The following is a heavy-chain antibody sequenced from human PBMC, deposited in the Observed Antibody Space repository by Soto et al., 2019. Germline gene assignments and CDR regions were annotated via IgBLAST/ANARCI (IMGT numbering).Heavy chain of an antibody. Sequence: SETLSLTCTVSGGSISSYYWSWIRQPPGKGLEWIGYIYYSGSTYYNPSLKSRVTTSLDRSKNQFSLNLSSVTAADTAVYYCARVWFGESSWFDPWGQGTLVTAPQ. D-gene: IGHD3-10*01. J-gene: IGHJ5*02. V-gene: IGHV4-59*12. CDR3: ARVWFGESSWFDP. CDR1: GGSISSYY. CDR2: IYYSGST.